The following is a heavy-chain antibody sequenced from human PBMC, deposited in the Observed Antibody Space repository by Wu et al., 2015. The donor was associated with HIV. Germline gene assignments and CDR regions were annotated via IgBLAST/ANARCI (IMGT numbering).Heavy chain of an antibody. V-gene: IGHV1-69*05. Sequence: QVQLVQSGAEVKKPGSSVKVSCKASGGTFSRFGISWMRQAPGQGLEWMGGFIPIFGTTNYAQKFQGRLTITNGRFHEQQRNMELRRLRDLKGYGPSITVARVVVQSEKLYSKFFDPWGQGTPVKPSP. CDR2: FIPIFGTT. CDR3: ARVVVQSEKLYSKFFDP. CDR1: GGTFSRFG. D-gene: IGHD3-3*01. J-gene: IGHJ5*02.